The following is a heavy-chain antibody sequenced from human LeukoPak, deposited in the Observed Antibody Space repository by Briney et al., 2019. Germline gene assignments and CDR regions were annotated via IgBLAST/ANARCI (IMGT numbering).Heavy chain of an antibody. Sequence: GASLRLSCAASGFTFSNYAMSWVRQAPGKGLEWVSAITGSGGNTYYADSVKGRFTISRDNSKNTVFLQMNSLRAEDTAVYYCAKRGDYDVLTGYYVSDYWGQGTLVTVSS. V-gene: IGHV3-23*01. J-gene: IGHJ4*02. CDR3: AKRGDYDVLTGYYVSDY. D-gene: IGHD3-9*01. CDR1: GFTFSNYA. CDR2: ITGSGGNT.